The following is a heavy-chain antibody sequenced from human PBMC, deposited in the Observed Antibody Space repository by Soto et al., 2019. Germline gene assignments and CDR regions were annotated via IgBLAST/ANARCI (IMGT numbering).Heavy chain of an antibody. D-gene: IGHD2-2*01. CDR1: GFTLSGYY. CDR2: ISSSGRSI. Sequence: VQLVESGGGLVRPGGSLRLSCAASGFTLSGYYMTWIRQAPGKGLEWVSYISSSGRSIYYADSVKGRFTVSRDNAKNSLYLQMNSLRAEDTAVYYCARGYCSSTSCYDYWGQGALVTVSS. V-gene: IGHV3-11*01. J-gene: IGHJ4*02. CDR3: ARGYCSSTSCYDY.